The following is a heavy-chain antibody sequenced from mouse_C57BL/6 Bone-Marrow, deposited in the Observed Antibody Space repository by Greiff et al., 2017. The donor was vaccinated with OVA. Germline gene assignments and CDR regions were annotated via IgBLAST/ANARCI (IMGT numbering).Heavy chain of an antibody. Sequence: VQLQQSGAELVRPGTSVKMSCKASGYTFTNYWIGWAKQRPGHGLEWIGDIYPGGGYTNYNEKFKGKATMTADKSSSTAYMQFSSLTSEDSAIYSCASSIYYDLDYWGQGTTLTVSS. CDR3: ASSIYYDLDY. J-gene: IGHJ2*01. D-gene: IGHD2-4*01. CDR2: IYPGGGYT. CDR1: GYTFTNYW. V-gene: IGHV1-63*01.